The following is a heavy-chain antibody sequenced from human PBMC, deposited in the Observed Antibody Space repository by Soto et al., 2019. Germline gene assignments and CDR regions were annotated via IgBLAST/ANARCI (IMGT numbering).Heavy chain of an antibody. J-gene: IGHJ6*02. D-gene: IGHD4-17*01. CDR2: IFSDNER. V-gene: IGHV2-26*01. CDR1: GFSLPTGKMG. Sequence: SDPTLVNPTETLTLTCTVSGFSLPTGKMGVSWIRQPPGKALEWLAHIFSDNERSYSTSLQGRLTISKDTSGSQVVLSMTNVDPADTATYYCARMNADSFQFYYAMDVWGQGTTVTV. CDR3: ARMNADSFQFYYAMDV.